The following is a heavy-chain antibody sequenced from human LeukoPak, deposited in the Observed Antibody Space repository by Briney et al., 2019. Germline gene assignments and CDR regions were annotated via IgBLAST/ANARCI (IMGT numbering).Heavy chain of an antibody. J-gene: IGHJ4*02. CDR3: ARGSPPGD. Sequence: GESLRLSCAASGFTFSDYYMTWIRRAPGKGLEWVSYISSSSGFTKYADSVRGRFTISGDNAKNSLYLQMNTLRVDDTAVYYCARGSPPGDWGQGTLVTVSS. CDR2: ISSSSGFT. V-gene: IGHV3-11*05. D-gene: IGHD3-16*01. CDR1: GFTFSDYY.